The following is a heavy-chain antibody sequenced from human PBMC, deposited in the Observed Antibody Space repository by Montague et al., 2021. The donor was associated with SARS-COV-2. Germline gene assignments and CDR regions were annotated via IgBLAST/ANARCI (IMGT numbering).Heavy chain of an antibody. J-gene: IGHJ4*02. CDR1: GGSISSSRSN. D-gene: IGHD1-1*01. Sequence: SETLSLTCTVSGGSISSSRSNWGWIRQPPGEGLEWVGSVHYSGRPYYNPSLKSRVTIYVDTSKNQLPLKLSSVAAADTAVYYCTRHVHMTWPEPSPGFDYWGQGTLVTVSS. CDR3: TRHVHMTWPEPSPGFDY. V-gene: IGHV4-39*01. CDR2: VHYSGRP.